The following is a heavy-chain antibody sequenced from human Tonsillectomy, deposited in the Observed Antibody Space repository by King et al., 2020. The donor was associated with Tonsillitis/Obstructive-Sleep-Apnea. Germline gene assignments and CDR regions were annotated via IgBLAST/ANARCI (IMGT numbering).Heavy chain of an antibody. D-gene: IGHD5-18*01. V-gene: IGHV3-49*04. CDR2: IRSKANGGTT. J-gene: IGHJ4*02. CDR1: GFTFGDYA. Sequence: VQLVESGGGLVQPGRSLRLSCTASGFTFGDYAMSWVRQAPGKGLEWVGFIRSKANGGTTEYAASVKGRFTISRDDSKSIAYLQMNRLKTEDTAVYYCTRAYTYGLYYFDYWGQGTLVTVSS. CDR3: TRAYTYGLYYFDY.